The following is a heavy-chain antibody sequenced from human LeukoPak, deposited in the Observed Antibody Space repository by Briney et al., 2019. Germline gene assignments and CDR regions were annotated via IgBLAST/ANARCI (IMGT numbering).Heavy chain of an antibody. CDR3: ARDGALDC. CDR1: GYTFTSYD. V-gene: IGHV1-2*02. Sequence: GASVKVSCKASGYTFTSYDINWVRQAPAQGLEWMGWINPNSGGTNYAQKFQGRVTMTRDTSINTAYMELSRLTSDDTAVYYCARDGALDCWGQGTPVIVSS. D-gene: IGHD1-26*01. J-gene: IGHJ4*02. CDR2: INPNSGGT.